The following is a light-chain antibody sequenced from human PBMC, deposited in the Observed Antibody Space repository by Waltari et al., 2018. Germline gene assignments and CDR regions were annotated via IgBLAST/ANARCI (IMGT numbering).Light chain of an antibody. CDR3: SSFTSISTWV. Sequence: QSALTQPASVAGSPGQSITISCTGTRSDVGYYDYVSWYQQYPGKAPKVIIYDVSERPAGVSSRFSASNSANTASLTISGLQAEDEADYYCSSFTSISTWVFGGGTKVTVL. J-gene: IGLJ3*02. CDR2: DVS. V-gene: IGLV2-14*01. CDR1: RSDVGYYDY.